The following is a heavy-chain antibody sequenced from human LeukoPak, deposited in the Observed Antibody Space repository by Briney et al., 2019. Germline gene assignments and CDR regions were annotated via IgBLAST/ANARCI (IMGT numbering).Heavy chain of an antibody. V-gene: IGHV3-21*01. Sequence: GGSLILSCAASGFTFSSYSMNWVRQAPGKGLEWVSSISSSSSYIYYADSVKGRFTISRDNAKNSLYLQMNSLRAEDTAVYYCAREPYYDFWSGYYIHWGQGTLVTVSS. D-gene: IGHD3-3*01. CDR3: AREPYYDFWSGYYIH. J-gene: IGHJ4*02. CDR1: GFTFSSYS. CDR2: ISSSSSYI.